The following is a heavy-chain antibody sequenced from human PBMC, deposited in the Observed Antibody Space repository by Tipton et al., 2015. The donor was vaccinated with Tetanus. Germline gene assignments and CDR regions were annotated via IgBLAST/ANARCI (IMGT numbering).Heavy chain of an antibody. CDR2: IYYSGST. V-gene: IGHV4-31*03. Sequence: TLSLTCTVSGASISSGGYFWNWIRHHPGKGLEWIGYIYYSGSTYYNPSLKSRVAISVDTSKNQFFLKVNSVTAADTAVYYCARDQGGGRVVRLNWLDPWGQGTLVTVSS. CDR1: GASISSGGYF. D-gene: IGHD6-6*01. CDR3: ARDQGGGRVVRLNWLDP. J-gene: IGHJ5*02.